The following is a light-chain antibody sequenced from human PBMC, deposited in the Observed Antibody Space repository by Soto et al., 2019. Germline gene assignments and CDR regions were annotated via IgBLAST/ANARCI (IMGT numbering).Light chain of an antibody. CDR2: DAS. V-gene: IGKV3-11*01. CDR3: QHRSDWLGT. CDR1: QNVGLF. J-gene: IGKJ3*01. Sequence: EIVLTQSPATLSLSPGESATLSCRASQNVGLFLAWYQQKSGQTPRLLIYDASARAPGIPARFSGGGSGTHFTLTISSLEPEDFAVYYCQHRSDWLGTFGPGTKVDIK.